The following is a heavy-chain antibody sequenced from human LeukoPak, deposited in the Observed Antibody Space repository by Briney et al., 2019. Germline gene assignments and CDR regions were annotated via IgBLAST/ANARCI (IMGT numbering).Heavy chain of an antibody. CDR1: GYPFTGYY. V-gene: IGHV1-2*02. Sequence: ASVKVSCKASGYPFTGYYMHWVRQALGQGLEWMGWINPNSGGTNYAQKFQGRVTMTRDTSISTAYMELSRLRSDDTAVYYCASRCSGGSCYANHYYYGMDVWGQGTTVTVSS. J-gene: IGHJ6*02. CDR3: ASRCSGGSCYANHYYYGMDV. CDR2: INPNSGGT. D-gene: IGHD2-15*01.